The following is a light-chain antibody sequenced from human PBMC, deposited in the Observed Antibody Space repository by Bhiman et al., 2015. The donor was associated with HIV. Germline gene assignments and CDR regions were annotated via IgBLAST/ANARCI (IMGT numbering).Light chain of an antibody. V-gene: IGLV2-11*01. J-gene: IGLJ1*01. Sequence: QPALTQPPSATGSPGQSVTISCTGTSSDVGAYNFVSWYQQHPGKAPKLIVYAVTQRPSGVPDRFSGSKSGNTASLIISGLQAEDEADYYCSSYAHSYTSLFGGGTKVTVL. CDR1: SSDVGAYNF. CDR2: AVT. CDR3: SSYAHSYTSL.